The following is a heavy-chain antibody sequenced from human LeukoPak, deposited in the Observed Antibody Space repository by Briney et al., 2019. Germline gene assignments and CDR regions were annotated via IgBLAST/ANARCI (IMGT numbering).Heavy chain of an antibody. V-gene: IGHV3-72*01. D-gene: IGHD1-26*01. CDR2: IRNKANSYTT. Sequence: PGGSLRLSCAGSGLTFSDYYMDWVRQAPGKGLEWVGRIRNKANSYTTEYAASVKGRFTISRDDSKNSLYLQMNSLKTEDTAVYYCARDLGAARVYWGHGTLVTVSS. CDR1: GLTFSDYY. J-gene: IGHJ4*01. CDR3: ARDLGAARVY.